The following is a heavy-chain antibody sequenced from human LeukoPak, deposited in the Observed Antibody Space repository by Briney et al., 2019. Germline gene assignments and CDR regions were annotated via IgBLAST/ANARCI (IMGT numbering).Heavy chain of an antibody. CDR2: IYSGGGST. D-gene: IGHD1-26*01. J-gene: IGHJ4*02. CDR1: GCAVSSNY. Sequence: VWSLRLSGAAAGCAVSSNYMSLVRKAPGKGLEWVSVIYSGGGSTYYADSVKGRFTISRDNSKNTLYLQMNSLRAEDTAVYYCARESTFDSGSYSGDFDYWGQGTLVTGSS. CDR3: ARESTFDSGSYSGDFDY. V-gene: IGHV3-53*05.